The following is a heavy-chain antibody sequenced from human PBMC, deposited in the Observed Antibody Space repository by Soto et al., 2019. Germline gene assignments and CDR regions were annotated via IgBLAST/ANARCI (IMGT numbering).Heavy chain of an antibody. V-gene: IGHV4-39*01. CDR3: ARHNPWWPFED. CDR1: GASISDSRFY. CDR2: ILYGGNA. Sequence: QLQLQESGPGLVQPSETLSLTCTVSGASISDSRFYWAWIRQPPGKGLEWPASILYGGNAFYNPAFCSRVTISLDTTRNQFSLTLSSVSAADTAVFYCARHNPWWPFEDWVQGTLVTVS. D-gene: IGHD2-8*02. J-gene: IGHJ4*02.